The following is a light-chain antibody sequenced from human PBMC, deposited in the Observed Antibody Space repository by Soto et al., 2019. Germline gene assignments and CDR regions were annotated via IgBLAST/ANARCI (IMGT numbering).Light chain of an antibody. V-gene: IGLV2-8*01. CDR3: SSYAGSNTPYV. CDR1: SSDVGGYNY. J-gene: IGLJ1*01. CDR2: EVI. Sequence: SVLTRPPSASGSPGQSVTIFCTGTSSDVGGYNYVSWYQQHPGKAPKLLIYEVIKRPSGVPDRFSASRSGNTASLTVSGLQAEDEADYYCSSYAGSNTPYVFGTGTKVTVL.